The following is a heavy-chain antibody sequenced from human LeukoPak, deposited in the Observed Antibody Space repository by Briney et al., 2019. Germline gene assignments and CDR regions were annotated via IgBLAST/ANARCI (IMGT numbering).Heavy chain of an antibody. J-gene: IGHJ5*02. CDR2: IYYSGST. CDR3: ARGNSDFWSGYYRNWFDP. D-gene: IGHD3-3*01. Sequence: SETLSLTCTLSGGSISSYYWSWIRQPPGKGLEWIGYIYYSGSTNYNPSLKSRVTISVDTSKNQFSLKLSSVTAADTAVYYCARGNSDFWSGYYRNWFDPWGQGTLVTVSS. V-gene: IGHV4-59*01. CDR1: GGSISSYY.